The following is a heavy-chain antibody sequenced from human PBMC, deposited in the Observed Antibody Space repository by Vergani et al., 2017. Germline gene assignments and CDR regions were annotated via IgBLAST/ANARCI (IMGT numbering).Heavy chain of an antibody. CDR2: IYYSGST. D-gene: IGHD6-13*01. J-gene: IGHJ4*02. V-gene: IGHV4-39*01. CDR1: GGSISSSSYY. Sequence: QLQLQESGPGLVKPSETLSLTCTVSGGSISSSSYYWGWIRQPPGKGLGWIGSIYYSGSTYYNPSLKSRVTISVDTSKNQFSLKLSSVTAADTAVYYCARPGTAAGMDYFDYWGQGTLVTVSS. CDR3: ARPGTAAGMDYFDY.